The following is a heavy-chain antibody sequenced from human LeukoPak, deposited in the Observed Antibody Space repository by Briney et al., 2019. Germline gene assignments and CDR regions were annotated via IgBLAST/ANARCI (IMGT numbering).Heavy chain of an antibody. V-gene: IGHV4-59*08. J-gene: IGHJ4*02. CDR3: ARQPCGGDCYSDY. D-gene: IGHD2-21*02. CDR1: GGSISSYY. CDR2: IYYSGST. Sequence: SETLSLTCTVSGGSISSYYWSWIRQPPGKGLEWIGYIYYSGSTNYNPSLKSRVTISVDTSKNQFSLQLSSVTAADTAVYYCARQPCGGDCYSDYWGQGTLVTVSS.